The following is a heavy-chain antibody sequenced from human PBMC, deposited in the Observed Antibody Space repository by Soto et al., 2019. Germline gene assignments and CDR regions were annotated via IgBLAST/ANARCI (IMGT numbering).Heavy chain of an antibody. CDR1: GFAFSDYY. CDR3: ARVPGRDFDPIDY. D-gene: IGHD3-9*01. J-gene: IGHJ4*02. CDR2: ISSSSSYT. Sequence: GGSLRLSCAASGFAFSDYYMSWIRQAPGKGLEWVSYISSSSSYTNYADSVKGRFTISRDNAKNSLYLQMNSLRAEDTAVYYCARVPGRDFDPIDYWGQGTLVTVSS. V-gene: IGHV3-11*06.